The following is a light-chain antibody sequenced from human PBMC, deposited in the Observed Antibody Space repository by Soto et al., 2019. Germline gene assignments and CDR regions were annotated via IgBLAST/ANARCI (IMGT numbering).Light chain of an antibody. J-gene: IGKJ3*01. Sequence: DIQMTQSPPTLSASVGDRVTISCRASQSISSRLAWYQQKPGKAPRLLIYKASALETGVPSRFSGSISSGTEFPLIISRLQHDYFANYYCQHYSPYSTFGHGTTVDIK. CDR2: KAS. CDR1: QSISSR. V-gene: IGKV1-5*03. CDR3: QHYSPYST.